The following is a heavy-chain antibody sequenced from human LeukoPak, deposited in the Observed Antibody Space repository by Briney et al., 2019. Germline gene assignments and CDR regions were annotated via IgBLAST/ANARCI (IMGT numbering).Heavy chain of an antibody. D-gene: IGHD6-25*01. J-gene: IGHJ4*02. CDR2: INTNTGNP. Sequence: ASVKVSCKASGYTFTSYAMNWVRQAPGQGLEWMGWINTNTGNPTYAQGFTGRFVFSLDTSVSTAYLQISSLKAEDTAVYYCARHVEQRLAPGNFDYWGQGTLVTVSS. CDR3: ARHVEQRLAPGNFDY. V-gene: IGHV7-4-1*02. CDR1: GYTFTSYA.